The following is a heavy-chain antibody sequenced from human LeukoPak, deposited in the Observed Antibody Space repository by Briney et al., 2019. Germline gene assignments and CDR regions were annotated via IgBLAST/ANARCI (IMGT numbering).Heavy chain of an antibody. D-gene: IGHD4-17*01. J-gene: IGHJ4*02. V-gene: IGHV3-30*18. CDR3: AKDDGDYASYFDY. Sequence: PGRSLRLSCAASGFTFSSYGMHWVRQAPGKGLEWVAVISYDGSNKYYADSVKGRFTISRDNSKNTLYLQMNSLRAEDTAVYYCAKDDGDYASYFDYWGQGTLVTVSS. CDR2: ISYDGSNK. CDR1: GFTFSSYG.